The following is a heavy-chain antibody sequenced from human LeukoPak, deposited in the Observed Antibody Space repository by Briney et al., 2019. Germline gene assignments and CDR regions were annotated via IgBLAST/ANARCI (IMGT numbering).Heavy chain of an antibody. CDR3: ARDRTIGYCSGGSCYFDY. J-gene: IGHJ4*02. CDR2: ISAYNGNT. CDR1: GYTFTSYG. Sequence: GASVKVSCKASGYTFTSYGISWVRQAPGRGLEWMGWISAYNGNTNYAQKLQGRVTMTTDTSTSTAYMELRSLRSDDTAVYYCARDRTIGYCSGGSCYFDYWGQGTLVTVSS. V-gene: IGHV1-18*01. D-gene: IGHD2-15*01.